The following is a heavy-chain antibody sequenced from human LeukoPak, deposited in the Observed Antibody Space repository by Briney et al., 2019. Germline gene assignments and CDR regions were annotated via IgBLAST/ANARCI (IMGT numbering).Heavy chain of an antibody. J-gene: IGHJ3*02. CDR2: IYTSGST. V-gene: IGHV4-4*07. D-gene: IGHD2-15*01. Sequence: SETLSLTCTVSGGSISSYYWSWIRQPAGKGLEWIGRIYTSGSTNYNPSLKSRVTMSVDTSKNQFSLKLSSVTAADTAVYYCAREVDIVVVVAATSCAFDIWGQGTMVTVSS. CDR1: GGSISSYY. CDR3: AREVDIVVVVAATSCAFDI.